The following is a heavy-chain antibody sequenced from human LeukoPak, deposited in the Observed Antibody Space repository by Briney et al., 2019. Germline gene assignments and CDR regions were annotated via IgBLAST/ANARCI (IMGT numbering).Heavy chain of an antibody. D-gene: IGHD3-22*01. V-gene: IGHV4-39*07. Sequence: SETLSLTCTVSGGSISSGSYYWGWIRQPPGKGLEWIGSIYYSGSTYYNPSLKSRVTISVDTSKNQFSLKLSSVTAADTAVYYCAITYYYDSSGLFDYWGQGTLVTVSS. CDR2: IYYSGST. CDR1: GGSISSGSYY. CDR3: AITYYYDSSGLFDY. J-gene: IGHJ4*02.